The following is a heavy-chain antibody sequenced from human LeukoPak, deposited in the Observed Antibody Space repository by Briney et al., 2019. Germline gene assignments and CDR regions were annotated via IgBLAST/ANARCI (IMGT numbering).Heavy chain of an antibody. D-gene: IGHD6-19*01. CDR3: ARARAVAGIDY. V-gene: IGHV4-59*01. CDR1: GGSISSYY. CDR2: IYYSGST. Sequence: PSETLSLTCTVSGGSISSYYWSWIRQPPGKGLEWIGYIYYSGSTNYNPSLKSRVTISVDTSKNQFSLKLSSVTAADTAVYYCARARAVAGIDYWGQGTLVTVSS. J-gene: IGHJ4*02.